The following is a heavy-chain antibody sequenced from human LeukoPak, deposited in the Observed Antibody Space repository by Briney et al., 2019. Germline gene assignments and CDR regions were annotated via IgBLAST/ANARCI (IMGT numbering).Heavy chain of an antibody. CDR3: ARVQGSSGPGIFDY. J-gene: IGHJ4*02. V-gene: IGHV3-7*01. D-gene: IGHD6-19*01. Sequence: GGSLRLSCAASGFTFSSYWMSWVRQAPGKGLEWVANIKQGGSEKYYVDSVKGRFTISRDNAKNSLYLQMNSLRAEDTAVYYCARVQGSSGPGIFDYWGQGTLVTVSS. CDR1: GFTFSSYW. CDR2: IKQGGSEK.